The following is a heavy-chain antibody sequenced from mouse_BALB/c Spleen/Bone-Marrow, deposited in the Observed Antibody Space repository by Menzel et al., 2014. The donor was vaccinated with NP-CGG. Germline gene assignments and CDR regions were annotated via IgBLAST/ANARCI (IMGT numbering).Heavy chain of an antibody. CDR3: ARGLRLRDYFDD. CDR1: GFSLTSYG. CDR2: IWAGGIT. J-gene: IGHJ2*01. D-gene: IGHD1-2*01. V-gene: IGHV2-9*02. Sequence: VMLVESGPGLVAPSQSLSITCTVSGFSLTSYGVHWVRQPPGKGLEWLGVIWAGGITNYNSTLMSRLSISKDNSKSQVFLKMNSLQSDDTAMYYCARGLRLRDYFDDWGQGTTLTVSS.